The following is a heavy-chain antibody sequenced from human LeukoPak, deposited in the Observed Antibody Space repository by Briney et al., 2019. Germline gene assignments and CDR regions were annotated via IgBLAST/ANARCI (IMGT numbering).Heavy chain of an antibody. V-gene: IGHV3-23*01. Sequence: GGSLRLSCAASGFTFSGNWMQWARQAPGKGLEWVSLISFSGGNTYYADSVKGRFTLSRDNSKDTLYLQMNILRAEDTAIYYCARDIELSTWGLGTMVTVSS. CDR1: GFTFSGNW. D-gene: IGHD3-16*02. CDR3: ARDIELST. J-gene: IGHJ3*01. CDR2: ISFSGGNT.